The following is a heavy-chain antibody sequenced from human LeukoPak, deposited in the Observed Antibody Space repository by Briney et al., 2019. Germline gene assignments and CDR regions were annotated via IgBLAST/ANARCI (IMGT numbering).Heavy chain of an antibody. V-gene: IGHV3-7*01. Sequence: PGGSLRLSCAASGFTFTGYIMNCVREAPGPGLEWGATIRQEGSEKYFLDSVRSRFTISRDNAENSLYLQMNSPRAEDTAFYYCARDKGFGGLSFDYWGQGTLVTVSS. D-gene: IGHD2-8*02. CDR1: GFTFTGYI. CDR2: IRQEGSEK. J-gene: IGHJ4*02. CDR3: ARDKGFGGLSFDY.